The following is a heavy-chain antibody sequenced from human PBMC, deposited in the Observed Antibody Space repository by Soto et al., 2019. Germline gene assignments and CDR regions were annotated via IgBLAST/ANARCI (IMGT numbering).Heavy chain of an antibody. CDR1: GFSLSTSVMR. D-gene: IGHD1-7*01. V-gene: IGHV2-5*01. CDR2: IYWNDDK. CDR3: AHRENYYFDS. Sequence: QITLKESGPTLVKPTQTLTLTCTFSGFSLSTSVMRVGWICQPPGRALEWLAIIYWNDDKRYSPSLKSRLTITKDASKNQVVLTMTNMDPVDTATYFWAHRENYYFDSWGQGTLVTDSS. J-gene: IGHJ4*02.